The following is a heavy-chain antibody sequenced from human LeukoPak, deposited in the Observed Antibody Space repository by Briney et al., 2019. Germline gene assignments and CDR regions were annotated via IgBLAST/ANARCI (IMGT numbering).Heavy chain of an antibody. V-gene: IGHV3-30*03. CDR3: ASSYSGSYYATPNFDY. D-gene: IGHD1-26*01. J-gene: IGHJ4*02. CDR1: GFTFSSYG. CDR2: ISYDGSNK. Sequence: GGSLRLSCAASGFTFSSYGMHWVRQAPGKGLEWVAVISYDGSNKYYADSVKGRFTISRDNAKNSLYLQMNSLRAEDTAVYYCASSYSGSYYATPNFDYWGQGTLVTVSS.